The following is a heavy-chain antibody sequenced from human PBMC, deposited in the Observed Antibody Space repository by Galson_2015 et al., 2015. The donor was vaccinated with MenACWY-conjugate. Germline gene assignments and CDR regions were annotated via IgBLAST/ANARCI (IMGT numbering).Heavy chain of an antibody. CDR3: ARDSRSTTLRGVPKSETIYYYYGMDV. CDR2: IYSDGTT. Sequence: SLRLSCAVSGVSVSYNYMTWVRQAPGKGLECVSVIYSDGTTYYADSVKGRFTISRDNSKNTVFLQMNSLRVEDTAVYYCARDSRSTTLRGVPKSETIYYYYGMDVSGQGTPVPDSS. J-gene: IGHJ6*02. D-gene: IGHD3-10*01. CDR1: GVSVSYNY. V-gene: IGHV3-53*01.